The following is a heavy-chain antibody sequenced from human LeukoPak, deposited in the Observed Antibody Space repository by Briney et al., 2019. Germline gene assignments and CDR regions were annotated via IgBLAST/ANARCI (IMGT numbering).Heavy chain of an antibody. CDR1: GFTFSSYA. J-gene: IGHJ4*02. Sequence: GGSLRLSCAASGFTFSSYAMSWVRQAPGKGLEWVSAISGSGGSTYYADSVKGRFTISRNNSKNTLYLQMNSLRAEDTAVYYCAKDLDILTGYGDYWGQGTLVTVSS. CDR3: AKDLDILTGYGDY. CDR2: ISGSGGST. V-gene: IGHV3-23*01. D-gene: IGHD3-9*01.